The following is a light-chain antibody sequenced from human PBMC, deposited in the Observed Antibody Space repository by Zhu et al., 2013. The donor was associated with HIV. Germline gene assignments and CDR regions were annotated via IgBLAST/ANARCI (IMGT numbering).Light chain of an antibody. CDR1: SSNIGAGYD. CDR2: GNT. V-gene: IGLV1-40*01. J-gene: IGLJ2*01. CDR3: QSYDNTLSGSGV. Sequence: QSVLTQAPSVSGAPGQRVTISCTGSSSNIGAGYDVHWYQQLPGTAPKLLIYGNTNRPSGVPDRFSGSKSGTSASLAITGLQADDEADYYCQSYDNTLSGSGVFGGGTKLTVL.